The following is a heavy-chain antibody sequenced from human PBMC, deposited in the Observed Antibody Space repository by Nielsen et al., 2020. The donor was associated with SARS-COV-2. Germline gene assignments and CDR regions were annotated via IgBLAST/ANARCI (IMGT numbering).Heavy chain of an antibody. CDR3: ARITPPDDY. CDR1: GASMSSGDYH. CDR2: IYHSGST. V-gene: IGHV4-61*08. J-gene: IGHJ4*02. Sequence: SETLSLTCTVSGASMSSGDYHWSWVRQTPGKGLEWIGYIYHSGSTNYNPSLKSRVTISVDTSRNQFSLKLSSVTAADTAVYFCARITPPDDYWGQGTLVTVSS. D-gene: IGHD3-16*01.